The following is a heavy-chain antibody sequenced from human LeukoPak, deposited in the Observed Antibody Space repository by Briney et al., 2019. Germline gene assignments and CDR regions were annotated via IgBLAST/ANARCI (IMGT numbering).Heavy chain of an antibody. J-gene: IGHJ4*02. V-gene: IGHV3-23*01. CDR3: AKDDDSSVYYYPDY. Sequence: GRSLRLSCAASGFTFSSYAMHWVRQPPGKGLEWVSSIVGSASTTSHADSVKGRFTISRDNSKNTLYLQMNSLRAEDTAVYYCAKDDDSSVYYYPDYWGQGSLVTVSS. CDR2: IVGSASTT. D-gene: IGHD3-22*01. CDR1: GFTFSSYA.